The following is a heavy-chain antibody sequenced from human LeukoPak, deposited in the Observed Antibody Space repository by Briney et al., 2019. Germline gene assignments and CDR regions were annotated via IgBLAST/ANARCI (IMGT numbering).Heavy chain of an antibody. J-gene: IGHJ4*02. D-gene: IGHD2-2*01. CDR3: ARAQYQLIDY. CDR2: INHSGST. Sequence: SETLSLTCAVYGGSFSGYYWSWIRQPPGKGLEWIGEINHSGSTNYNPSLKSRVTISVDTSKNQFSLKLSSVTAADTAVYYCARAQYQLIDYWGQGTLVTVSS. V-gene: IGHV4-34*01. CDR1: GGSFSGYY.